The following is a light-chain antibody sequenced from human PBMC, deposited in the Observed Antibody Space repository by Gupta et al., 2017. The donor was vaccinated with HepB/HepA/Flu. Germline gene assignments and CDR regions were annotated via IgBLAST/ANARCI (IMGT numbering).Light chain of an antibody. CDR3: GTWDSSLSAYV. Sequence: QSVLTQPPPVSAAPGQTVPISCSGSSSNIGNNYVSWYQQLPGTAPKLLIYDNNKRPSGIPDRFSGSKSGTSATLGITGLQTGDEADYYCGTWDSSLSAYVFGTGTKVTVL. J-gene: IGLJ1*01. CDR1: SSNIGNNY. V-gene: IGLV1-51*01. CDR2: DNN.